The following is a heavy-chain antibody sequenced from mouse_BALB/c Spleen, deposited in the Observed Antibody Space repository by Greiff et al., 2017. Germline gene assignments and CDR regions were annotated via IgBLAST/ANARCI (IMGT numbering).Heavy chain of an antibody. D-gene: IGHD2-10*02. V-gene: IGHV1S137*01. J-gene: IGHJ2*01. CDR2: ISTYYGDA. Sequence: QVQLKQSGAELVRPGVSVKISCKGSGYTFTDYAMHWVKQSHAKSLEWIGVISTYYGDASYNQKFKGKATMTVDKSSSTAYMELARLTSEDSAIYYCARKGYGNYFDYWGQGTTLTVSS. CDR3: ARKGYGNYFDY. CDR1: GYTFTDYA.